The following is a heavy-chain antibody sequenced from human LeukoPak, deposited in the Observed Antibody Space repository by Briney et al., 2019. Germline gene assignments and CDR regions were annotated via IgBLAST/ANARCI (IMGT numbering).Heavy chain of an antibody. V-gene: IGHV3-23*01. D-gene: IGHD2-21*02. CDR1: GFTFSSYA. CDR3: VKARMPHCGTDCLES. J-gene: IGHJ4*02. Sequence: PGGSLRLSCAASGFTFSSYAMSWVRQAPGKGLEWVSAISGSGGGTYYADSVKGRFTISRDNSKNTVYLQMNSLRAEDTAVYYCVKARMPHCGTDCLESWGQGTLVTVSS. CDR2: ISGSGGGT.